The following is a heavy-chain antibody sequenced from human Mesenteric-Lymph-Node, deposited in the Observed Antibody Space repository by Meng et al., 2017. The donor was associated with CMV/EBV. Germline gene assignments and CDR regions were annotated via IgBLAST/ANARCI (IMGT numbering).Heavy chain of an antibody. D-gene: IGHD2-15*01. V-gene: IGHV3-23*01. CDR1: GFTFSNYS. CDR2: ISGSGGTT. Sequence: GESLKISCAASGFTFSNYSMNWVRQAPGKGLEWVSYISGSGGTTSYADSVKGRFTISRDNSKNTLYLQINSLRAEDTAVYYCANRGWPYYFDSWGQGTLVTVSS. J-gene: IGHJ4*02. CDR3: ANRGWPYYFDS.